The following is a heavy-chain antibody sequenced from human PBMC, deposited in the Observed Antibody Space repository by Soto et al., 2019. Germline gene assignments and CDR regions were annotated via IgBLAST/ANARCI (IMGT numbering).Heavy chain of an antibody. V-gene: IGHV3-23*01. CDR2: ISKGGGTT. CDR1: GFTVSSYA. CDR3: AKNPGYYYDSTGYHFDY. J-gene: IGHJ4*02. D-gene: IGHD3-22*01. Sequence: GGSLTLSCAASGFTVSSYAMSWVRQAPGKGLEWVSAISKGGGTTYYADSVKGRFTISRDNSKNTLYLQMNSLRAEDTAVYYCAKNPGYYYDSTGYHFDYWGQGTLVTVSS.